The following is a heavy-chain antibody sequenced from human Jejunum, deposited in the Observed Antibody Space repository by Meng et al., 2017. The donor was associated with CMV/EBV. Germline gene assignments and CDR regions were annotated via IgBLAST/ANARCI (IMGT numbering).Heavy chain of an antibody. J-gene: IGHJ4*02. Sequence: GSISSGGCYWSWIRQHPGMGLEWIGYIHDTGSTHTNPSLASRVTMSVDTSQNQFSLKLSSVIVADTAVYYCARELCTTTSCSYDYWGQGTLVTVSS. CDR1: GSISSGGCY. CDR3: ARELCTTTSCSYDY. V-gene: IGHV4-31*02. CDR2: IHDTGST. D-gene: IGHD2-2*01.